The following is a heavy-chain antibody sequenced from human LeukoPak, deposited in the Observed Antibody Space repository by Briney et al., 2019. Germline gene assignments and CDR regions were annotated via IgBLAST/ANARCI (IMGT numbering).Heavy chain of an antibody. J-gene: IGHJ4*02. CDR2: INPSGGST. D-gene: IGHD2-15*01. Sequence: ASVKVSCKASGYTFTSYYMHWVRQAPGQGLEWMGIINPSGGSTSYAQKFQGRVTMTRDTSITTAYMNLSGLTSDDTAIYYCATLTRTGYCSGGSCPFNCWGQGTLVTVSS. CDR1: GYTFTSYY. V-gene: IGHV1-46*01. CDR3: ATLTRTGYCSGGSCPFNC.